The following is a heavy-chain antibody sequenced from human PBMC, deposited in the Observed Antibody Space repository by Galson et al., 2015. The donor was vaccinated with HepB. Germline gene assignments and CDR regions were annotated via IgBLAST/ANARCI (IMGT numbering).Heavy chain of an antibody. CDR1: GFTFSSYA. CDR2: ITGSGDTT. J-gene: IGHJ5*02. Sequence: SLRLSCAASGFTFSSYAMSWVRQAPGKGLEWVSGITGSGDTTYYADSLKGRFTISRDNSKNTLYLQMNSLTVDDTAVYFCARCQYDSFGCYLDPWGQGTLVTVSS. V-gene: IGHV3-23*01. CDR3: ARCQYDSFGCYLDP. D-gene: IGHD3-22*01.